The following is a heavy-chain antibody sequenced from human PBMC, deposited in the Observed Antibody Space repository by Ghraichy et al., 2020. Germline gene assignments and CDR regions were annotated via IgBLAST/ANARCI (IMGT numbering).Heavy chain of an antibody. V-gene: IGHV3-23*01. CDR1: GFTFSTNA. CDR2: ISGSGGST. CDR3: AKDGGFWSGYYSH. Sequence: GGSLRLSCVASGFTFSTNAMSWVRQAPGKGLEWVSAISGSGGSTYYADSVKGRFTISRDNSKNTLYLQMNSLRAEDTAVYYCAKDGGFWSGYYSHWGQGTLVTVSS. J-gene: IGHJ4*02. D-gene: IGHD3-3*01.